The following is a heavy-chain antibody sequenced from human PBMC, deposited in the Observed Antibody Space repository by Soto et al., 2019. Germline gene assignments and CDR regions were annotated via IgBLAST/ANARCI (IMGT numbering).Heavy chain of an antibody. Sequence: SETLSLTCAVYGGSFSGYYWSWIRQPPGKGLEWIGEINHSGSTNYNPSLKSRVTISVDTSKNQFSLKLSSVTAADTAVYYCARAIFGVVTLNWFDLWGQGTLVTVSS. CDR3: ARAIFGVVTLNWFDL. J-gene: IGHJ5*02. V-gene: IGHV4-34*01. D-gene: IGHD3-3*01. CDR2: INHSGST. CDR1: GGSFSGYY.